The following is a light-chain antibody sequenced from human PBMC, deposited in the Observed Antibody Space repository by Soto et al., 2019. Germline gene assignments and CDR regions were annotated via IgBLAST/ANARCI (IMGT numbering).Light chain of an antibody. CDR3: HQHDNSPYT. CDR2: GAS. Sequence: EIVLTQSPGTLSLSPGDRATLSCRASQSVSSWYLAWYQQKPGQGPRVLIYGASSRATGIPDRFSGSGSGTDFTLTISRLEPEDCAVYYCHQHDNSPYTFGQGTTLEIK. J-gene: IGKJ2*01. V-gene: IGKV3-20*01. CDR1: QSVSSWY.